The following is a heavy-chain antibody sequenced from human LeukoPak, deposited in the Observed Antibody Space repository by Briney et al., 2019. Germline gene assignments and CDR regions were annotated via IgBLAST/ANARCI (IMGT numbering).Heavy chain of an antibody. D-gene: IGHD3-9*01. J-gene: IGHJ6*02. Sequence: GGFLRLSCAASGFTFSSYEMNWVRQAPGKGLEWVSYISSSGSTIYYADSVKGRFTISRDNAKNSLYLQINSLRAEDTAVYYCARERLRYFTAYYYYYGMDVWGQGTTVTVSS. V-gene: IGHV3-48*03. CDR2: ISSSGSTI. CDR3: ARERLRYFTAYYYYYGMDV. CDR1: GFTFSSYE.